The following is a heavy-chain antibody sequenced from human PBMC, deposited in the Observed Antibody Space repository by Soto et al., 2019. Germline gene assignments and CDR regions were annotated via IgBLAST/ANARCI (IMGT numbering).Heavy chain of an antibody. CDR3: ARDRRYYDSSGYIDY. D-gene: IGHD3-22*01. V-gene: IGHV4-59*01. CDR1: GGSISSYY. J-gene: IGHJ4*02. CDR2: IYYSGST. Sequence: SETLSLTCTVSGGSISSYYWSWIRQPPGKGLEWIGYIYYSGSTNYNPSLKSRVTISVDTSKNQFSLKLSSVTAADTAVYYCARDRRYYDSSGYIDYWSQGTLVTVSS.